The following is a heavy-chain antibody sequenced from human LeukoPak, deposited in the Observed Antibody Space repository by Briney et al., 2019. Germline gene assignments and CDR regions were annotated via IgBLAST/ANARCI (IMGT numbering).Heavy chain of an antibody. J-gene: IGHJ4*02. V-gene: IGHV5-51*01. CDR1: GYTFTNYW. D-gene: IGHD3-22*01. CDR3: ALSNEAFDSAGYFDY. Sequence: GESLKISCKGSGYTFTNYWVGWVRQMPGKGLEWMGTIYPNNFDSRYSPSFRGQVTISVDRSITTAYLLWKSLKASDTAIYYCALSNEAFDSAGYFDYWGQGTLVTVSS. CDR2: IYPNNFDS.